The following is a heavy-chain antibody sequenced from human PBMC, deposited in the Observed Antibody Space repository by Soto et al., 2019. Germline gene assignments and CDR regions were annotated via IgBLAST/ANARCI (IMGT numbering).Heavy chain of an antibody. CDR1: GGSISSSSYY. CDR3: ARSYDSSGYYTVYFDY. V-gene: IGHV4-39*01. D-gene: IGHD3-22*01. Sequence: SETLSLTCPVSGGSISSSSYYWGWIRQPPGKGLEWIGSIYYSGSTYYNPSLKSRVTISVDTSKNQFSLKLSSVTAADTAVYYCARSYDSSGYYTVYFDYWGQGTLVTVSS. CDR2: IYYSGST. J-gene: IGHJ4*02.